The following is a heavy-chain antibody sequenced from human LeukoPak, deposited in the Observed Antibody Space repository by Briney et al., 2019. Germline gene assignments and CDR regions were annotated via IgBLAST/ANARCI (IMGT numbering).Heavy chain of an antibody. V-gene: IGHV3-23*01. CDR2: ISGSGGST. CDR1: GFTFSSYA. D-gene: IGHD6-13*01. CDR3: ARGSSWYSDAFDI. J-gene: IGHJ3*02. Sequence: GGSLRLSCAASGFTFSSYAMSWVRQAPGKGLKWVSAISGSGGSTYYADSVKGRFTISRDNAKNSLYLQMNSLRAEDTAVYYCARGSSWYSDAFDIWGQGTMVTVSS.